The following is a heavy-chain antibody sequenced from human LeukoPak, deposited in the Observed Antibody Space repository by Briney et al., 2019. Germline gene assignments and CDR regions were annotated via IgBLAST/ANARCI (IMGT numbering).Heavy chain of an antibody. CDR1: GFTLSNYG. V-gene: IGHV3-23*01. J-gene: IGHJ4*02. CDR3: VKRLTLVETYFDY. D-gene: IGHD3-10*01. CDR2: ISGSGAST. Sequence: GGSLRLSCAASGFTLSNYGMSWVRQAPGKGLEWVSSISGSGASTYYPDSVKGRFTISRDNSKNTLYLQMNSLRAEDTAVYYCVKRLTLVETYFDYWGQGTLVTVS.